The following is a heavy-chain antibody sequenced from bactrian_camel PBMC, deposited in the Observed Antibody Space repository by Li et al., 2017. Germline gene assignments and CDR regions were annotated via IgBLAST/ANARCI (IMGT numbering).Heavy chain of an antibody. CDR2: ISESGGQT. J-gene: IGHJ4*01. CDR1: GFTFSNTE. Sequence: QLVESGGGLVQPGGSLRLSCAASGFTFSNTEMSWVRQAPGKGLEWVSGISESGGQTSYADSVKGRFAISKDNAGNTLYQQMNSLRPDEDTAMYYCAADPLAKRACNLVRGDYKYWGQGTQVTVS. V-gene: IGHV3S40*01. D-gene: IGHD1*01. CDR3: AADPLAKRACNLVRGDYKY.